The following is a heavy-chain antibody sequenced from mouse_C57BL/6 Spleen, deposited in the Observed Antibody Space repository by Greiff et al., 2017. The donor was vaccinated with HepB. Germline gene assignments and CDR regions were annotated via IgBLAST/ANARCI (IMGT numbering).Heavy chain of an antibody. V-gene: IGHV14-3*01. Sequence: VQLKESVAELVRPGASVKLSCTASGFNIKNTYMHWVKQRPEQGLEWIGRIDPANGNTKYAPKFQGKATITADTSSNTAYLQLSSLTSEDTAIYYCATIYDGYREYFDVWGTGTTVTVSS. J-gene: IGHJ1*03. CDR2: IDPANGNT. CDR3: ATIYDGYREYFDV. CDR1: GFNIKNTY. D-gene: IGHD2-3*01.